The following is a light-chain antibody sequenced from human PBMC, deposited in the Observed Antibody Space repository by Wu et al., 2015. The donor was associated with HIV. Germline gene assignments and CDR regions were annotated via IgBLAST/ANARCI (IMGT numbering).Light chain of an antibody. CDR3: QQYNNWPWT. CDR1: QSISSN. CDR2: GAS. V-gene: IGKV3-15*01. J-gene: IGKJ1*01. Sequence: EIVMTQSPATLSVSPGERATLSCRASQSISSNLAWHQQRPGQAPRLLIYGASTRATGIPARFRGSGSGTEFTLTISSMQSEDFAVYYCQQYNNWPWTFGQGTKVEIK.